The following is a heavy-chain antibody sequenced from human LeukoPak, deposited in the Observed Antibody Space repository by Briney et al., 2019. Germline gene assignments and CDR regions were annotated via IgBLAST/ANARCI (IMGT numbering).Heavy chain of an antibody. D-gene: IGHD2-21*02. CDR2: ISGIGGST. Sequence: GGSLRLSCAASGFTFSSYAMSWVRQAPGKGLEWVSAISGIGGSTYYADSVKGRFTISRDNSKNTLYLQMNSLRAEDTAVYYCAKGIAYCGGDCYSFGDAFDIWGQGTMVTVSS. J-gene: IGHJ3*02. V-gene: IGHV3-23*01. CDR1: GFTFSSYA. CDR3: AKGIAYCGGDCYSFGDAFDI.